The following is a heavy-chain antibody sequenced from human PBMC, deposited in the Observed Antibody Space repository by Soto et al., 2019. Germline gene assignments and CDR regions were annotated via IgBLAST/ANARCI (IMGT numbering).Heavy chain of an antibody. CDR2: IYYSGRT. Sequence: QLRLQESGPGLVQPSETLSLTCTVSGDSISNHSYYWGWIRQPPGKGLEWIATIYYSGRTYYNPSLNRRVTISIDTSKRQFSLKLTSVTAADTAVYYCARQKPHDGDYYMESWGQGALVTVSS. CDR3: ARQKPHDGDYYMES. CDR1: GDSISNHSYY. D-gene: IGHD4-17*01. V-gene: IGHV4-39*01. J-gene: IGHJ5*02.